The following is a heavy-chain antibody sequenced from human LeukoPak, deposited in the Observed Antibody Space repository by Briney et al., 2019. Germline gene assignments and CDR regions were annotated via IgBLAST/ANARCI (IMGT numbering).Heavy chain of an antibody. CDR3: ARSRSYGYRDVDY. CDR1: GGSFSGYY. V-gene: IGHV4-34*01. Sequence: SETLSLTCAVYGGSFSGYYWSWIRQPPGKGLEWIGEINHSGSTNYNPSLTSRVTISVDTSKNQFSLKLSSVTAADTAVYYCARSRSYGYRDVDYWGQGTLVTVSS. J-gene: IGHJ4*02. CDR2: INHSGST. D-gene: IGHD5-18*01.